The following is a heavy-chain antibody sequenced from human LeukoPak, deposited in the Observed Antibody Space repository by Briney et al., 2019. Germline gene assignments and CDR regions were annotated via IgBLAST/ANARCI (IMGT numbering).Heavy chain of an antibody. J-gene: IGHJ3*02. CDR3: ATNHAFDI. CDR1: GFTFSNAW. V-gene: IGHV3-15*01. Sequence: GGSLRLSCAASGFTFSNAWMNWVRQAPGKGLEWVGRIKTKSGGGTTGYGGSVKGRLTISRDDSKNTLYLQMNSLKVEDTAVYYCATNHAFDIWGQGTMVTVSS. CDR2: IKTKSGGGTT.